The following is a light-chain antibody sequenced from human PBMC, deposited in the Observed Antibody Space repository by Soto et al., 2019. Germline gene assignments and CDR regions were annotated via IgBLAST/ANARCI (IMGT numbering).Light chain of an antibody. Sequence: EIVLTQSPGTLSLSPGERATLSCRASQSVSSSYFAWYQQKPGQAPRLLIYGASSRATGIPVRFSGSGSGTDFTLTISRLEPEDFAVYYCQQYGSSPHTFGQGTKLEIK. CDR2: GAS. CDR3: QQYGSSPHT. CDR1: QSVSSSY. V-gene: IGKV3-20*01. J-gene: IGKJ2*01.